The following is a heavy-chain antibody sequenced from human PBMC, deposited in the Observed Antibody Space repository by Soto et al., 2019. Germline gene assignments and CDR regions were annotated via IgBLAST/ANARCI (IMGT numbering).Heavy chain of an antibody. CDR2: VRGRANTFAT. CDR1: GFAFNEST. J-gene: IGHJ4*02. D-gene: IGHD2-2*01. V-gene: IGHV3-73*01. Sequence: LRLSCAASGFAFNESTIHWVRQASGKGLEWVGRVRGRANTFATAYAASVKGRFSISRNDSNHTAYLQMNSLKSDDTAVYYCTSDWGYCRGTSCYYLDYWGQGVLVTVSS. CDR3: TSDWGYCRGTSCYYLDY.